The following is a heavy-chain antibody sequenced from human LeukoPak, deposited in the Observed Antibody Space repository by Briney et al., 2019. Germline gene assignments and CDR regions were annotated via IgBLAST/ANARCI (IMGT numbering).Heavy chain of an antibody. Sequence: GASVKVSCKASGYTFTGYYMHWVRQAPGQGLEWVGWINPNSGGTNYAQKFQGRVTMTRDTSISTAYMELSRLRSDDAAVYYCGRDGRPQIFGVVINGYYYYYGMDVWGQGTTVTVSS. CDR1: GYTFTGYY. CDR3: GRDGRPQIFGVVINGYYYYYGMDV. D-gene: IGHD3-3*01. J-gene: IGHJ6*02. CDR2: INPNSGGT. V-gene: IGHV1-2*02.